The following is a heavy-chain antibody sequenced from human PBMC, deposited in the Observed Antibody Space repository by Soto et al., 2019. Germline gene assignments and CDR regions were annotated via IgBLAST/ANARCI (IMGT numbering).Heavy chain of an antibody. CDR1: GGTFSSYA. J-gene: IGHJ6*02. Sequence: QVQLVQSGAEVKKPGSSVKVSCKASGGTFSSYAISWVRQAPGQGLEWMGGIIPIFGTANYAQKLQGRVTMTTDTSTSTAYMELRSLRSDDTAVYYCARGTGYSSSWYYYYYGMDVWGQGTTVTVSS. CDR3: ARGTGYSSSWYYYYYGMDV. D-gene: IGHD6-13*01. V-gene: IGHV1-69*06. CDR2: IIPIFGTA.